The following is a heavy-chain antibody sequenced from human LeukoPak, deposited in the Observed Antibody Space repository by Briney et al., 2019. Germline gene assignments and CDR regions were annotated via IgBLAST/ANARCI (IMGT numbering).Heavy chain of an antibody. CDR3: ARVPDYYDSSGYYSNRRGRFFDI. CDR1: GGSISSYY. D-gene: IGHD3-22*01. CDR2: IYYSGST. J-gene: IGHJ3*02. V-gene: IGHV4-59*01. Sequence: PSETLSLTCTVSGGSISSYYWSWIRQPPGKGLEWIGYIYYSGSTNYNPSLKSRVTISVDTSKNQFSLKLSSVTAADTAVYYCARVPDYYDSSGYYSNRRGRFFDIWGQGTMVTVSS.